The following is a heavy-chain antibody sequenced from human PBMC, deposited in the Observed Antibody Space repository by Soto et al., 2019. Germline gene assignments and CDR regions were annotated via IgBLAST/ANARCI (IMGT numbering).Heavy chain of an antibody. V-gene: IGHV4-30-2*01. CDR2: INYSGST. Sequence: QQQLQESGSGLVKPSQTLSLTCAVSGGSISSGGYSWRWIRQPPGKGLEWIGDINYSGSTYYNPSLKSRATISIDRSKNHFSLELTSVTAADTAVYYCARESGAGATNWFDPWGQATLVTVSS. CDR3: ARESGAGATNWFDP. CDR1: GGSISSGGYS. J-gene: IGHJ5*02. D-gene: IGHD1-26*01.